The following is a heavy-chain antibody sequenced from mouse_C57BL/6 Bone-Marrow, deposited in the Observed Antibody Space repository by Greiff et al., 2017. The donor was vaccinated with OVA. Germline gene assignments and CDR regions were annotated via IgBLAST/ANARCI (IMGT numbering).Heavy chain of an antibody. J-gene: IGHJ2*01. CDR3: ARPIYNYGSSCFDY. CDR2: IDPSDSYT. V-gene: IGHV1-69*01. Sequence: QVQLQQPGAELVMPGASVKLSCKASGYTFTSYWMHWVKQRPGQGLEWIGVIDPSDSYTNYNQKFKGKSTLTVDKSSSTAYMQLRSLTSERSAVDYCARPIYNYGSSCFDYWGQGTTLTVSA. D-gene: IGHD1-1*01. CDR1: GYTFTSYW.